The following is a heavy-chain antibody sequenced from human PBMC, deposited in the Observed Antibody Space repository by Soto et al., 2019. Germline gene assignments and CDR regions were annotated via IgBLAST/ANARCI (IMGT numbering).Heavy chain of an antibody. J-gene: IGHJ3*02. CDR2: IYYSGST. V-gene: IGHV4-59*01. D-gene: IGHD3-3*01. CDR1: GGSISSYY. CDR3: ARLGEGFLERVAFDI. Sequence: QVQLQESGPGLVKPSETLSLTCTVSGGSISSYYWSWIRQPPGKGLEWIGYIYYSGSTNYNPSLKSRVTLSVDTSKNQFSLKLSSVTAADTAVYYCARLGEGFLERVAFDIWGQGTMVTVSS.